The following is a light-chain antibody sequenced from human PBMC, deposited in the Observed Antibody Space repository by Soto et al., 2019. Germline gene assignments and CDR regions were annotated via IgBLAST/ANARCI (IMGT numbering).Light chain of an antibody. CDR1: SSDVGGYNY. V-gene: IGLV2-14*01. CDR3: SSYRSSGTLV. Sequence: QSVLTQPASVSGSPGQSITISCTGTSSDVGGYNYVSWYQQHPGKAPKLMIYEVSNRPSGVSNRFSGSKSDNTASLTISGLQAEDEADFYCSSYRSSGTLVFGGGTKVPVL. CDR2: EVS. J-gene: IGLJ3*02.